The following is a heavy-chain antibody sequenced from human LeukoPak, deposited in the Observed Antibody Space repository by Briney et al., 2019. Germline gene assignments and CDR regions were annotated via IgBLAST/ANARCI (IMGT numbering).Heavy chain of an antibody. CDR3: AKDPMEYSSSSVYFDY. V-gene: IGHV3-23*01. CDR2: ISGSGGST. CDR1: GFTFSSYA. D-gene: IGHD6-6*01. Sequence: GGSLRLSCAASGFTFSSYAMSWVRQAPGKGLEWGSAISGSGGSTYYADSVKGRFPISRDNSKTTLYLQMNSLRAEDTAVYYCAKDPMEYSSSSVYFDYWGQGTLVTVSS. J-gene: IGHJ4*02.